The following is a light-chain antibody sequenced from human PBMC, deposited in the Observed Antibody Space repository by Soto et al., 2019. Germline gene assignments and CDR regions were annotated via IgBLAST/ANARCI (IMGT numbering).Light chain of an antibody. V-gene: IGKV1-27*01. CDR1: QGISFY. CDR2: AAS. CDR3: QKYNSAPQT. J-gene: IGKJ1*01. Sequence: DIQMTQSPYSLSASLGDRVTITCRASQGISFYLSCYQQKPGRVPKRLIYAASTLQSGVPSRFSGSGSWTDFTLTISSLQPEDVATYYCQKYNSAPQTFGQGTKVDI.